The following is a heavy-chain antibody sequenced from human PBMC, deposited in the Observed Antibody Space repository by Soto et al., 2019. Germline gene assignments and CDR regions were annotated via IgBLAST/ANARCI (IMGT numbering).Heavy chain of an antibody. D-gene: IGHD4-17*01. J-gene: IGHJ5*02. V-gene: IGHV3-48*02. Sequence: EVQLVESGGGLVQPGGSLRLSCAASGFTFCSYSMKWLGQAPGKGLEWVSYISISSSTIYYADSVKGRFTISRDNAKNALYLQMNSLRDEDTAAYYCARENDGDYLNSFGPWGQGTLVIVYS. CDR1: GFTFCSYS. CDR3: ARENDGDYLNSFGP. CDR2: ISISSSTI.